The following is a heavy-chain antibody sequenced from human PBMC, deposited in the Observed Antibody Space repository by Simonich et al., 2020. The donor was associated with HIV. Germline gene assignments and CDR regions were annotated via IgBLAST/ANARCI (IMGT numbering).Heavy chain of an antibody. CDR2: INNSGIT. V-gene: IGHV4-34*01. J-gene: IGHJ4*02. CDR3: ARRDRELILYFDY. Sequence: QVQLQQWGAGLLKPSETLSLTCAVYGGSFSGYYWSWIRQPPGKGLEWIGEINNSGITKSKAALNSRATISVDKSKNQFSLKLSSVTAADTAIYYCARRDRELILYFDYWGQGNLVTVSS. CDR1: GGSFSGYY. D-gene: IGHD3-3*01.